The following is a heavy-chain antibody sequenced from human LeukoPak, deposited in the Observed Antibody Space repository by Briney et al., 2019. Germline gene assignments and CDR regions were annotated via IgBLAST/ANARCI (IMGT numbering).Heavy chain of an antibody. V-gene: IGHV3-23*01. J-gene: IGHJ3*02. Sequence: PGGSLRLSCAASGFTFSSYAMSWVRQAPGKGLEGVSAISGSGGSTYYADSVKGRFTISRDNSKNTLYLQMNSLRAEDTAVYYCAKVLCSSTSCGDAFDIWGQGTMVTVSS. CDR1: GFTFSSYA. CDR3: AKVLCSSTSCGDAFDI. D-gene: IGHD2-2*01. CDR2: ISGSGGST.